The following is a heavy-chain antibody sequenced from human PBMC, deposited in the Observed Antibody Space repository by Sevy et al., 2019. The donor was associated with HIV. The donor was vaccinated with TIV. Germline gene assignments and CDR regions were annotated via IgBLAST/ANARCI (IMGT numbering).Heavy chain of an antibody. D-gene: IGHD2-2*02. J-gene: IGHJ2*01. V-gene: IGHV4-4*02. CDR1: GVSISTNNW. Sequence: SETLSLTCDVSGVSISTNNWWTWVRQSPGKGLEWIGEIHHSGRTNHSPSLKSRATISLDTSKKQFSLKLNSVTAADTALYFCARGVEGVVPSPIIGLGPWAKYWSFDLWGRGTLVTVSS. CDR2: IHHSGRT. CDR3: ARGVEGVVPSPIIGLGPWAKYWSFDL.